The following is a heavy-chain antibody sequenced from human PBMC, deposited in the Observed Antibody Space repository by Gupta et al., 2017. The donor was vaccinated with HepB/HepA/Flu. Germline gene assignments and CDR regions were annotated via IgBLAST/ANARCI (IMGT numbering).Heavy chain of an antibody. J-gene: IGHJ5*02. CDR1: GFTFSTYR. CDR2: ISSSSSTI. V-gene: IGHV3-48*02. CDR3: ARDQGSGSYLGARWFDP. D-gene: IGHD1-26*01. Sequence: EVQLVSSGGGLVQPGGSLRLSCAASGFTFSTYRMNWVRQAPGKGLEWVSYISSSSSTIYDAESVKGRFTISRDNAKNSLYLQMNSLRDEDTAVYYCARDQGSGSYLGARWFDPWGQGTLVTVSS.